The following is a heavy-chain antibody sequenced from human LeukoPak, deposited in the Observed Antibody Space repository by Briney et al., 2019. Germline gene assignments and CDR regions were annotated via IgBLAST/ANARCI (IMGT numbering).Heavy chain of an antibody. CDR1: GGTFSSYA. J-gene: IGHJ6*03. D-gene: IGHD4-17*01. CDR3: TTTVTTPGHYYYYYMDV. Sequence: SVKVSCKASGGTFSSYAISWVRQAPGQGLEWMGGIIPIFGTANYAQKFQGRVTITADKSTSTAYMELSSLRSEDTAVYYCTTTVTTPGHYYYYYMDVWGKGTTVTVSS. CDR2: IIPIFGTA. V-gene: IGHV1-69*06.